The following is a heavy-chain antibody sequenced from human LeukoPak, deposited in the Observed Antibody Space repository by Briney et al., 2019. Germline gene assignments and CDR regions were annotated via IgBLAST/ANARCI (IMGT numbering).Heavy chain of an antibody. V-gene: IGHV4-59*01. D-gene: IGHD5-18*01. CDR2: IYYSGST. CDR1: GGSISSYY. Sequence: PSETLSLTCTVSGGSISSYYWSWIRQPPGKGLEWIGYIYYSGSTNYNPSLKSRVTISVDTSKNQFSLKLSSVTAADTAVYYCARGGYSYAPEYWGQGTLVTVSS. J-gene: IGHJ4*02. CDR3: ARGGYSYAPEY.